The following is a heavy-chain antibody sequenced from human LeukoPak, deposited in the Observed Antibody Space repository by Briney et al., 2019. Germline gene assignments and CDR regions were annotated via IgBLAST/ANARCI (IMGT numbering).Heavy chain of an antibody. CDR1: GFTFSSYR. CDR3: AKDHYWSIDY. V-gene: IGHV3-48*04. D-gene: IGHD3-3*01. CDR2: ISYSSTTT. Sequence: GGSLRLSCAASGFTFSSYRMNWVRQAPGKGLEWISHISYSSTTTHNADSVMGRFTISRDIAKNTPYLQMNSLRAEDTGVYYCAKDHYWSIDYWGRGTLVTVSS. J-gene: IGHJ4*02.